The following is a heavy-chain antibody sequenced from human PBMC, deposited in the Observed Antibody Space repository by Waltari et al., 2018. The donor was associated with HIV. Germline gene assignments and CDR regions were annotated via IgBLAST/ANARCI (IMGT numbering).Heavy chain of an antibody. Sequence: QVQLQQWGAGLLKPSETLSLTCAVYGGSFSGYYWSWIRQPPGKGLEWIGEINHIGSTAYNPSLKSRVTISVDTSKNQFSLNLSFVTAADTAVYYCARGSRPPSWFDPWGQGTLVTVSS. J-gene: IGHJ5*02. CDR1: GGSFSGYY. CDR2: INHIGST. V-gene: IGHV4-34*01. CDR3: ARGSRPPSWFDP.